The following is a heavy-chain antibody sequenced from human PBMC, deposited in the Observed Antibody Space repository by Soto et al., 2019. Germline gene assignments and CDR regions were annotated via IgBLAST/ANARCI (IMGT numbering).Heavy chain of an antibody. V-gene: IGHV4-31*03. CDR3: ARGEVRTTFRH. CDR2: IYDSGST. Sequence: QVQLQESGPGLVKASQTLSLTCTVSGGSISSGGYYWSWIRQHPGEGLEWIGYIYDSGSTYYSPSLKRRLSISGDTSKNQLSLTLTSVTAADTAVYYCARGEVRTTFRHWGQGTLVTVSS. CDR1: GGSISSGGYY. J-gene: IGHJ4*02. D-gene: IGHD3-10*01.